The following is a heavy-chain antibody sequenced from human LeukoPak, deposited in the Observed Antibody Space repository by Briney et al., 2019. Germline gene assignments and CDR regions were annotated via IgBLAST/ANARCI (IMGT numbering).Heavy chain of an antibody. V-gene: IGHV3-21*01. CDR2: ISSSSSYI. CDR1: GVTFSSYS. D-gene: IGHD2-15*01. CDR3: ARDRRYCSGGSCPGDY. J-gene: IGHJ4*02. Sequence: GGSLRLSCAASGVTFSSYSMKWVRQAPGKGLEWVSSISSSSSYIYYADSVKGRFTISRDNAKNSLYLQMNSLRAEDTAVYYCARDRRYCSGGSCPGDYWGQGTLVTVSS.